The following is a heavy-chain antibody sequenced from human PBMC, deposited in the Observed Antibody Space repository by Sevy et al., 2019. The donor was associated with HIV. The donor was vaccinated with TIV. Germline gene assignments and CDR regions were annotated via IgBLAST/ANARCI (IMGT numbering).Heavy chain of an antibody. CDR1: GITFKNYA. CDR3: EGGRFDSSGSFDAFDI. D-gene: IGHD3-22*01. CDR2: IFGSGGTT. Sequence: GGSLRLSCAASGITFKNYAMNWVRQAPGKGLNWVSSIFGSGGTTYYADSVRGRFTISRDTSKNTLFLQMNSLRTEDTALYYCEGGRFDSSGSFDAFDIWGQGTMVTVSS. J-gene: IGHJ3*02. V-gene: IGHV3-23*01.